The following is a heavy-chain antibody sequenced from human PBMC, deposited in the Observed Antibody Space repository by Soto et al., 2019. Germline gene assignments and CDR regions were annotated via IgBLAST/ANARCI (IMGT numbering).Heavy chain of an antibody. V-gene: IGHV3-23*01. D-gene: IGHD3-9*01. Sequence: GGSLRLSCEASGFTFSNYDMSWVRQAPGKGLEWVSAISRSGGNTYYADSVRGRFSISRDNSKNTLYMQMNSLRAEDTAVYYCAKDGAPNRAGPIYAGHGFDRWGQGTLVTVAS. J-gene: IGHJ4*02. CDR1: GFTFSNYD. CDR2: ISRSGGNT. CDR3: AKDGAPNRAGPIYAGHGFDR.